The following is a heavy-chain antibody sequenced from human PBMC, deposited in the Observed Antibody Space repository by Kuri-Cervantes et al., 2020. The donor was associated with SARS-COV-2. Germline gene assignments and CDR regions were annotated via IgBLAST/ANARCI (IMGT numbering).Heavy chain of an antibody. D-gene: IGHD3-10*01. V-gene: IGHV4-34*01. Sequence: SETLSLTCALHYGTLTGYQWSWIRQPPGRGLEWIGGINHRGDTNYNPSLKSRVTISVDTPKTQFSLTLKSVTAADTAVYFCARLEVFGVTGYYYMDVWGKASTATFSS. CDR1: YGTLTGYQ. CDR3: ARLEVFGVTGYYYMDV. J-gene: IGHJ6*03. CDR2: INHRGDT.